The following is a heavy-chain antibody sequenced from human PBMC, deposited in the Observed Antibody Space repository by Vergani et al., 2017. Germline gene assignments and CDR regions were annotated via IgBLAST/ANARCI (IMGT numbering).Heavy chain of an antibody. D-gene: IGHD3-3*01. CDR1: GFTFNSYG. CDR3: ARVDFWSGYDY. Sequence: QVQLVESGGGVVQPGGSLRLSCAASGFTFNSYGMHWVRQAPGKGLEWVASIRSDESRRYYGDSMEGPFTISRDNSKNTLYLQMKSLRPEDTAVYYCARVDFWSGYDYWGQGTLVTVSS. J-gene: IGHJ4*02. V-gene: IGHV3-30*02. CDR2: IRSDESRR.